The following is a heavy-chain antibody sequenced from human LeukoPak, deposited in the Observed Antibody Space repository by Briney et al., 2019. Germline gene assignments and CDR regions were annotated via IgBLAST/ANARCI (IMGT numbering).Heavy chain of an antibody. CDR3: AREYGVYWYFDL. V-gene: IGHV4-31*03. CDR2: IYYSGST. CDR1: SGSISSGGYY. D-gene: IGHD3-10*01. Sequence: SETLSLTCTVSSGSISSGGYYWSWIRQHPGKGLEWIGYIYYSGSTYYNPSLKSRVTISVDTSKNQFSLKLSSVTAADTAVYYCAREYGVYWYFDLWGRGTLVTVSS. J-gene: IGHJ2*01.